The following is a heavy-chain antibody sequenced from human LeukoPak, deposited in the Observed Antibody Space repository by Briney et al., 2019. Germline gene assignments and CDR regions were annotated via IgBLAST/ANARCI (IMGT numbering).Heavy chain of an antibody. Sequence: GASVKVSCRASGYTFTSYGISWVRQAPGQGLEWMGWISAYNGNTNYAQKLQSRVTMTTDTSTSTAYMELRSLRSDDTAVYYCARGSEYSSSSGFDPWGQGALVTVSS. D-gene: IGHD6-6*01. V-gene: IGHV1-18*01. CDR3: ARGSEYSSSSGFDP. CDR2: ISAYNGNT. CDR1: GYTFTSYG. J-gene: IGHJ5*02.